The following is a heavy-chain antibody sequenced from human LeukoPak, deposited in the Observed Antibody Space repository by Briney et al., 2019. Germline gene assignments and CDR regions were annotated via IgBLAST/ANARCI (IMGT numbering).Heavy chain of an antibody. D-gene: IGHD2-21*02. Sequence: ASVKVSCKASGGTFSSYTISWVRQAPGQGLEWMGRIIPILGIANYAQKFRGRVTITADKSTSTAYMELSSLRSEDTAVYYCARDEVVTATDAFDIWGQGTMVTVSS. V-gene: IGHV1-69*04. CDR1: GGTFSSYT. CDR3: ARDEVVTATDAFDI. J-gene: IGHJ3*02. CDR2: IIPILGIA.